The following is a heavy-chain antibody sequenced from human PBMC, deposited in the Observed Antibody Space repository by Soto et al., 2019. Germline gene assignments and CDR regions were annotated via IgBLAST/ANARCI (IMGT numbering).Heavy chain of an antibody. D-gene: IGHD3-10*01. CDR2: VNPILSMS. V-gene: IGHV1-69*04. J-gene: IGHJ4*02. CDR3: ASSYGSGYRAFDY. CDR1: GDTFSFYS. Sequence: QVQLVQSGAEVKRPGSSVKVSCKASGDTFSFYSINWVRQAPGLGLEWMGRVNPILSMSNYAQRFQGRVTMTADKSTRTAYMELTGLRSADTAMYFCASSYGSGYRAFDYWGPGALVTVSS.